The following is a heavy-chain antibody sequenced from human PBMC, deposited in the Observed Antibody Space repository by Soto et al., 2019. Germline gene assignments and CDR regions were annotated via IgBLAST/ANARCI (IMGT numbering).Heavy chain of an antibody. CDR1: GFTFSSYA. V-gene: IGHV3-30*03. CDR2: ISIRGGDE. J-gene: IGHJ4*02. CDR3: ARGTIVARQRLDY. D-gene: IGHD6-6*01. Sequence: QVQLVESGEGVVHPGKSLRLSCAASGFTFSSYAMHWARQAPGKGLEWVTVISIRGGDEYYAESVRGRFTISRDDSKNTLYLQMDSLRVEDTAVYYCARGTIVARQRLDYWGQGTLVTVSS.